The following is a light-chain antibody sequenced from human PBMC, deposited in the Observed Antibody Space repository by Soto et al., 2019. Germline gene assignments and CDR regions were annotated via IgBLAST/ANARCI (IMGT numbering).Light chain of an antibody. CDR2: SAS. CDR1: QNTYSN. J-gene: IGKJ1*01. Sequence: EIVLTQSPVTLSVSPGGTATLSCRASQNTYSNCAWFQQRPGQPPRLLIYSASTRATGIPARFSGSGSGTXXXXXXXXXXXXDSAXXYXLQNTDWPLTFGQGTKVEI. CDR3: LQNTDWPLT. V-gene: IGKV3-15*01.